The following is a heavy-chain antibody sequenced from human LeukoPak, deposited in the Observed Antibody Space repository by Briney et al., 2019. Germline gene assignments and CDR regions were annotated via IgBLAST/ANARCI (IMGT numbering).Heavy chain of an antibody. CDR1: GFTFSSYA. J-gene: IGHJ3*02. CDR3: AKEEKCSSTSCYYKRAFDI. D-gene: IGHD2-2*01. V-gene: IGHV3-23*01. Sequence: PGGSLRLSCAASGFTFSSYAMSWVRQAPGKGLEWVSAISGSGGSTYYADSVKGRFTISRDNSKNTLYLQMNSLRAEDTAVYYCAKEEKCSSTSCYYKRAFDIWGQGTMVTVSS. CDR2: ISGSGGST.